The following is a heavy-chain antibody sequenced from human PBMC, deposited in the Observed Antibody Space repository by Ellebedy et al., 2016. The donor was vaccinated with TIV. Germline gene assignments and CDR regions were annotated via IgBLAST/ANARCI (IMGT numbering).Heavy chain of an antibody. D-gene: IGHD2-2*02. CDR3: AKGQNGGRVVPAAIDQD. Sequence: GGSLRLXCAASGFTFDDYAMHWVRQAPGKGLEWVSGISWNSGSIGYADSVKGRFTISRDNAKNSLYLQMNSLRAEDTALYYGAKGQNGGRVVPAAIDQDWGQGTLVTVSS. V-gene: IGHV3-9*01. CDR1: GFTFDDYA. CDR2: ISWNSGSI. J-gene: IGHJ4*02.